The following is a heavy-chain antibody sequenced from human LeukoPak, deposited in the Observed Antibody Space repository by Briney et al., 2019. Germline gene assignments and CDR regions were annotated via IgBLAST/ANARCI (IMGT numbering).Heavy chain of an antibody. CDR2: MRPTSGNT. Sequence: ASVKVSCKASGYTFTDNDINWVRQAPGQGLEWMGWMRPTSGNTEYAQKFQGRVTMTRSTPISTAYMELSSLTSEDTAVYYCARGRVGFDFWGQGTLVTVSS. CDR3: ARGRVGFDF. CDR1: GYTFTDND. D-gene: IGHD1-26*01. J-gene: IGHJ4*02. V-gene: IGHV1-8*01.